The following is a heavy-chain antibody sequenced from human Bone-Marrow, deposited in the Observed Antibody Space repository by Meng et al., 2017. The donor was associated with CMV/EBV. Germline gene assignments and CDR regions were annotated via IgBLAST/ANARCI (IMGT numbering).Heavy chain of an antibody. V-gene: IGHV4-4*02. CDR2: IYHSGST. CDR3: ASSIVERHSSGYSR. Sequence: SETLSLTCAVSGGSISSSNWWSWVRQPPGKGLEWIGEIYHSGSTNYNPSLKSRVTISVDKSKNQFSLKLSSVTAADTAVYYCASSIVERHSSGYSRWGQGTLVTVSP. CDR1: GGSISSSNW. D-gene: IGHD3-22*01. J-gene: IGHJ4*02.